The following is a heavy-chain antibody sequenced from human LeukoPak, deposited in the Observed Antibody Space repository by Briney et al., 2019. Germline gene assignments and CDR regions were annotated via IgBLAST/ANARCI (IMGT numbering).Heavy chain of an antibody. CDR2: INHSGST. J-gene: IGHJ4*02. V-gene: IGHV4-34*01. CDR1: GGSFSGYY. D-gene: IGHD2-15*01. Sequence: SETLSLTCAVSGGSFSGYYWSWIRQPPGKGLEWIGEINHSGSTNYNPSLKSRVTISVDTSKNQFSLKLSSVTAADTAVYYCARVSCSGGSCSLIDYWGQGTLVTVSS. CDR3: ARVSCSGGSCSLIDY.